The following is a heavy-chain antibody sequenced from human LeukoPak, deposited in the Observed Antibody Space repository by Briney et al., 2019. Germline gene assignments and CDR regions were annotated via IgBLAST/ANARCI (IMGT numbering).Heavy chain of an antibody. D-gene: IGHD3-16*01. J-gene: IGHJ4*02. CDR3: ARTENYDYLWGSFDY. CDR2: ISYDGSNK. V-gene: IGHV3-30-3*01. Sequence: GGSLRLSCAASGFTFSFYSMHWVRQAPGKGLEWVALISYDGSNKYYADSVKGRFSISRDNSKNTLYLQMNSLRTEDTAVYYCARTENYDYLWGSFDYWGQGTLVTVSS. CDR1: GFTFSFYS.